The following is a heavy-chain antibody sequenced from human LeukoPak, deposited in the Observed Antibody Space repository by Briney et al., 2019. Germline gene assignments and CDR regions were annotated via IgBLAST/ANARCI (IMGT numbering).Heavy chain of an antibody. CDR2: IYYSGST. CDR1: GGSISSYY. J-gene: IGHJ6*02. D-gene: IGHD1-20*01. Sequence: PSETLSLTCTVSGGSISSYYWSWIRQPPGKGLEWIGYIYYSGSTNYNPSLKSRVTISVDTSKNQFSLKLSSVTAADTAVYYCARALRARITGTTASVYGMDVWGQGTTVAVSS. CDR3: ARALRARITGTTASVYGMDV. V-gene: IGHV4-59*01.